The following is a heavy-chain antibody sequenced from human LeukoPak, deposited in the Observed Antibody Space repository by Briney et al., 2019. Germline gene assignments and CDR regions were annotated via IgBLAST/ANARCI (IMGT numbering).Heavy chain of an antibody. D-gene: IGHD3-16*02. V-gene: IGHV4-34*01. J-gene: IGHJ4*02. CDR3: ARVEEYYDYVWGSYRPYFDY. CDR2: INHSGST. CDR1: GGSFSGYY. Sequence: SEALSLTCAVYGGSFSGYYWSWIRQPPGKGLEWIGEINHSGSTNYNPSLKSRVTISVDTSKNQFSLKLSSVTAADTAVYYCARVEEYYDYVWGSYRPYFDYWGQGTLVTVSS.